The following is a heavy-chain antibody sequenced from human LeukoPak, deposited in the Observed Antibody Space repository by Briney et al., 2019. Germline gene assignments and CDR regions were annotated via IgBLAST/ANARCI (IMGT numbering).Heavy chain of an antibody. CDR1: GGTFSSYA. CDR3: GGRLRDGIFGVVTKFDP. V-gene: IGHV1-69*05. CDR2: VIPIFGTA. D-gene: IGHD3-3*01. J-gene: IGHJ5*02. Sequence: ASVKVSCKASGGTFSSYAISWVRQPPGQGGEWVGGVIPIFGTANYAQKFQGRGTITTDESTSTAYMELSSLRSEDTAVYYCGGRLRDGIFGVVTKFDPWGQGTLVTVSS.